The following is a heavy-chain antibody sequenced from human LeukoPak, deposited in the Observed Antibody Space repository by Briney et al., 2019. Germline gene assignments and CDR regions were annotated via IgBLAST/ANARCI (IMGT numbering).Heavy chain of an antibody. J-gene: IGHJ4*02. CDR1: GGSIGSYY. V-gene: IGHV4-59*01. D-gene: IGHD1-26*01. CDR2: THYSGST. Sequence: SETLSLTCTVSGGSIGSYYWSWIRQPPGKGLEWIGYTHYSGSTSYNPFLKSRVTISVDTSKNQFSLKLTSVTAADTAVYYCARGYSGSYGRFDYWGQGTLVTVSS. CDR3: ARGYSGSYGRFDY.